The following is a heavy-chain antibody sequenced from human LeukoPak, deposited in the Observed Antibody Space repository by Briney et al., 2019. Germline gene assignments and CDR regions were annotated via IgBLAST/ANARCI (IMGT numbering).Heavy chain of an antibody. V-gene: IGHV1-69*04. CDR2: FIPILGIA. Sequence: SVKVSCKASGGTFSSYAISWVRQAPGQGLEWMGRFIPILGIANYAQKFQGRVTITADKSTSTAYMELSSLRSEDTAVYYCATIAAVYYYGMDVWGQGTTVTVSS. CDR3: ATIAAVYYYGMDV. CDR1: GGTFSSYA. J-gene: IGHJ6*02. D-gene: IGHD6-25*01.